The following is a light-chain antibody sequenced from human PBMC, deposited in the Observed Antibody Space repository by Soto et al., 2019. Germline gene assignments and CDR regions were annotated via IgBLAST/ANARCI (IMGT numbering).Light chain of an antibody. CDR2: EVT. J-gene: IGLJ1*01. CDR1: SGDVGGYYY. V-gene: IGLV2-14*01. Sequence: QSALTQPASVSGSPGQSITISCTGTSGDVGGYYYVSWYQQLPGKAPKLIIYEVTDRPSGVSNRFSGSKSGNTASLTISGLQAEDEAEYYCSSYTNINTRACVFGTGTKLTVL. CDR3: SSYTNINTRACV.